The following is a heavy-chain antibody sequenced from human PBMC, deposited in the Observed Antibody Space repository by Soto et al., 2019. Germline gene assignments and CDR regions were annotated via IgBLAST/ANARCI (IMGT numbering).Heavy chain of an antibody. CDR2: IFPNDEK. D-gene: IGHD3-16*02. Sequence: QVTLKESGPVLVKPTETLTLTCTVSGFSLSNPKMGVSWIRQPPGKALEWLAHIFPNDEKSYSPSLKSRLTISKDTSKSQVVLIMTNMDPVDTATYFCARIRRDVYIWGSYRPHFDYWGQGTLVTVSS. J-gene: IGHJ4*02. V-gene: IGHV2-26*01. CDR3: ARIRRDVYIWGSYRPHFDY. CDR1: GFSLSNPKMG.